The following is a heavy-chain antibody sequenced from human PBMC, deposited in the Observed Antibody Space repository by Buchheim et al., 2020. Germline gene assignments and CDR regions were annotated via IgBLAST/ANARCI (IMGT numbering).Heavy chain of an antibody. CDR2: INEDGNAK. Sequence: EVQLVESGGGLVQPGGSLRLSCAASGFTFSSYWMSWVRQAPGKGLEWVANINEDGNAKYYVDSLRGRFTISRDYAMNSLYLQVDSLRAEDTAVYYCAREVAGNENFDYWGQGTL. CDR1: GFTFSSYW. J-gene: IGHJ4*02. V-gene: IGHV3-7*01. CDR3: AREVAGNENFDY. D-gene: IGHD6-19*01.